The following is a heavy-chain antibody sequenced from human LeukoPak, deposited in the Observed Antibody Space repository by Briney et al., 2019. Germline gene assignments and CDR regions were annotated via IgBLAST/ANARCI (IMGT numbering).Heavy chain of an antibody. Sequence: GGSLRLSCAASGFTFSDYYMSWIRQAPGKGLEWVSYISSSGSTIYYADSVKGRFTISRDNAKNSLYLQMNSLRAEDTAVYYCASSSSGWSPYYYYGMDVWGQGTTVTASS. J-gene: IGHJ6*02. CDR1: GFTFSDYY. D-gene: IGHD6-19*01. CDR3: ASSSSGWSPYYYYGMDV. V-gene: IGHV3-11*01. CDR2: ISSSGSTI.